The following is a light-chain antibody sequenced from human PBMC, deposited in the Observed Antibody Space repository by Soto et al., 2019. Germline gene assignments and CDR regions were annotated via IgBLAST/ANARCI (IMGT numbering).Light chain of an antibody. J-gene: IGKJ5*01. Sequence: EIVLTQSPATLSLSPGEGATLSCRASQSVDSYLAWYQQKPGQAPRLLIYDASNRATGIPARFSGSGSGTDFTLTISSLEPEDCAVYYCQQRTTWLITFGQGTRLEIK. CDR1: QSVDSY. CDR3: QQRTTWLIT. V-gene: IGKV3-11*01. CDR2: DAS.